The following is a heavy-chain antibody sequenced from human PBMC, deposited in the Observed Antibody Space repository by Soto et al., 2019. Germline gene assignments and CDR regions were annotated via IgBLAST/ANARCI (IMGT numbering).Heavy chain of an antibody. V-gene: IGHV4-61*01. J-gene: IGHJ5*02. D-gene: IGHD1-20*01. Sequence: SETLSLTCTVSGGSVRDGSYYWAWLRQPPGKGLEWIGHIYHSGSTIYNPSLKSGGTISVDTSESQFSLNLNSMATADTAVYYCAGYNWSYCFDPWGQGTLVPVSS. CDR1: GGSVRDGSYY. CDR2: IYHSGST. CDR3: AGYNWSYCFDP.